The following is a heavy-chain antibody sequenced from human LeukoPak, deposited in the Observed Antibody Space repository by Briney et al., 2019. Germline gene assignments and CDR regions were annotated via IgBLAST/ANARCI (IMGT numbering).Heavy chain of an antibody. CDR2: INPNSGGT. CDR3: ARDPSGSGYADAFDI. CDR1: GYTFTGYY. V-gene: IGHV1-2*02. J-gene: IGHJ3*02. D-gene: IGHD3-22*01. Sequence: GASVKVSCKASGYTFTGYYMHWVRQAPGQGLEWIGWINPNSGGTNYAQKFQGRVTMTRDTSISTAYMELSRLRSDDTAVYYCARDPSGSGYADAFDIWGQGTMVTVSS.